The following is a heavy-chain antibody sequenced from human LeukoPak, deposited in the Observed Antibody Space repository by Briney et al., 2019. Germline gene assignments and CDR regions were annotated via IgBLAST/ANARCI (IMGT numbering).Heavy chain of an antibody. D-gene: IGHD3-16*01. Sequence: GVLRLSCTAYGFTIGDHAMSWVRQAPGKGLQWVGFIRSNRYRGTTEYDASVQGRFTLARDDSGSIVYLQMNSLKIEDTAVYYCVRGPIELWLHNGMDVWGQGTTVTVAS. CDR3: VRGPIELWLHNGMDV. V-gene: IGHV3-49*04. CDR2: IRSNRYRGTT. CDR1: GFTIGDHA. J-gene: IGHJ6*02.